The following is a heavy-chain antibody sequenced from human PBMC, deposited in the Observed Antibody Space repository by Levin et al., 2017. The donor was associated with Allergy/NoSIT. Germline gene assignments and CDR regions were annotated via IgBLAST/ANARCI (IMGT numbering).Heavy chain of an antibody. CDR1: EFTFSVYA. D-gene: IGHD4-17*01. V-gene: IGHV3-23*01. CDR3: AKAYGDYGQFSYYCHS. CDR2: ISGSGDST. Sequence: GESLKISCAASEFTFSVYAMSCVRQAPGRGLEWVSAISGSGDSTYYADSVKGRFSISRDNSKNTLYLQMTSLRAEDPAVYYCAKAYGDYGQFSYYCHSWGQGTLVTVSS. J-gene: IGHJ4*02.